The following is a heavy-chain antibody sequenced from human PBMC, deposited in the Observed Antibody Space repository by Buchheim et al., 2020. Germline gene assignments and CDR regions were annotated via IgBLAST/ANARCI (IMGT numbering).Heavy chain of an antibody. V-gene: IGHV4-30-4*01. J-gene: IGHJ6*02. CDR3: ARDRFSVTMVRGIIGPLTYAMDV. CDR2: IYYSGTT. D-gene: IGHD3-10*01. Sequence: QVQLQESGPGLVKPSQTLSLTCTVSGGSISSGDYYWSWIRQPPGKGLEWIGYIYYSGTTYYNPSPKSRPTISIDTSKNQFSLKLSSVTAADTAVYYCARDRFSVTMVRGIIGPLTYAMDVWGQGTT. CDR1: GGSISSGDYY.